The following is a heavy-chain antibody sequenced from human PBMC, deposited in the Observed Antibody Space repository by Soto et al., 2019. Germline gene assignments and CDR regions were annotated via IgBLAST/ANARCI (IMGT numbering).Heavy chain of an antibody. D-gene: IGHD6-6*01. J-gene: IGHJ4*02. CDR3: ARGRIAARPIVVLDFDY. CDR2: IYYSGST. V-gene: IGHV4-30-4*01. CDR1: GGSISSGDYY. Sequence: SETLSLTCTVSGGSISSGDYYWSWIRQPPGKGLEWIGYIYYSGSTYYNPSLKSRVTISVDTSKNQFSLKLSSVTAADTAVYYCARGRIAARPIVVLDFDYWGQGTLVTVSS.